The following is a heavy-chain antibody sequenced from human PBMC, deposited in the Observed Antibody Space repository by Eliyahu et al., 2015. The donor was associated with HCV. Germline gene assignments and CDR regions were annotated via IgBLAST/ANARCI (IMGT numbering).Heavy chain of an antibody. D-gene: IGHD1-26*01. Sequence: QVQLQQSGPGLVKPSQTLSLTCAIXGDSXSSNXAAWNWIXQSPSRGLEWLGRTYYXSKWYNDYAVSVKSRITINPDTSKNQFSLQLNSVTPEDTAVYYCARGNVEWELISWGQGTLVTVSS. CDR2: TYYXSKWYN. J-gene: IGHJ4*02. V-gene: IGHV6-1*01. CDR1: GDSXSSNXAA. CDR3: ARGNVEWELIS.